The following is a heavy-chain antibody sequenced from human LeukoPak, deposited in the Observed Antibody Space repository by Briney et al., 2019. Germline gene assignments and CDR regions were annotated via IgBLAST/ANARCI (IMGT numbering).Heavy chain of an antibody. CDR2: INHSGST. CDR1: GGSFSGYY. V-gene: IGHV4-34*01. CDR3: ARDGSGSYFAFDI. J-gene: IGHJ3*02. Sequence: PSEILSLTCAVYGGSFSGYYWSWIRQPPGKGLEWIGEINHSGSTNYNPSLKSRVTISVDTSKNQFSLKLSSVTAADTAVYYCARDGSGSYFAFDIWGQGTMVTVSS. D-gene: IGHD3-10*01.